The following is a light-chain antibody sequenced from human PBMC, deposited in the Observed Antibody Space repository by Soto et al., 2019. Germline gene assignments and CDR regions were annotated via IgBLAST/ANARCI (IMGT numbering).Light chain of an antibody. CDR1: SSNLGSNY. Sequence: QSVLTQPHSASGTPGQRVTISCSGSSSNLGSNYVYWYQQLPGTAPKLLIYRNNQRPSGVPDRFSGSKSGTSASLAISGLRCEDEADYYCAAWDDSLSGVVFGGGTKVTVL. J-gene: IGLJ2*01. CDR2: RNN. CDR3: AAWDDSLSGVV. V-gene: IGLV1-47*01.